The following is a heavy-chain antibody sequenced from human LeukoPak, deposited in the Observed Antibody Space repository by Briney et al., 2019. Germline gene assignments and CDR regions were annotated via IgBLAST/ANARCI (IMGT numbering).Heavy chain of an antibody. J-gene: IGHJ4*02. CDR1: GFMFSSNW. CDR3: ASAQQVGDYYFDS. V-gene: IGHV3-7*01. CDR2: IKEDGTET. Sequence: GGSLRLSCAASGFMFSSNWMSWVRLAPGKGLEWVANIKEDGTETYYVDSVKGRFTVSRDNAKNTLYLQMNSLRAEDTAVYYCASAQQVGDYYFDSWGQGTLVTVSS. D-gene: IGHD4-17*01.